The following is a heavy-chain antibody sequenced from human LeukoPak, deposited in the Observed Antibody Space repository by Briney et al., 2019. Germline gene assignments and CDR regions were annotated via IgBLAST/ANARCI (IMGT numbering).Heavy chain of an antibody. J-gene: IGHJ3*02. D-gene: IGHD6-13*01. V-gene: IGHV4-34*01. Sequence: SETLSLTCAVYGGSFGGYYWSWIRQPPGKGLEWIGEINHSGSTNYNPSLKSRVTISVDTSKNQFSLKLSSVTAADTAVYYCARNIHLAAAGTRGYDAFDIWGQGTMVTVSS. CDR1: GGSFGGYY. CDR2: INHSGST. CDR3: ARNIHLAAAGTRGYDAFDI.